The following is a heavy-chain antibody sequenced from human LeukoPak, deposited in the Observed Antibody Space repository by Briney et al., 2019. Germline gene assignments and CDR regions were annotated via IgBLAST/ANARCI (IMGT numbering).Heavy chain of an antibody. V-gene: IGHV3-21*01. Sequence: GGSLRLSCAASGFTFSSYSMNWVRQAPGKGLEWVSSISSSSSYIYYADSVKGRFTISRDNAKNSLYLQMNSLRAEDTAVYYCARVEGGTNHLVGMDVWGQGTTVTVSS. CDR3: ARVEGGTNHLVGMDV. D-gene: IGHD1/OR15-1a*01. CDR1: GFTFSSYS. J-gene: IGHJ6*02. CDR2: ISSSSSYI.